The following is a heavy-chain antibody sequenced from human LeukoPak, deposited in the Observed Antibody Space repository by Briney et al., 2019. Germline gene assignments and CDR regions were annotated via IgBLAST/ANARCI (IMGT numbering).Heavy chain of an antibody. J-gene: IGHJ6*02. D-gene: IGHD2-15*01. CDR2: IGAYNGNT. CDR3: ARDQGSEAVLYYYYGMDV. V-gene: IGHV1-18*01. CDR1: GYTFTSYG. Sequence: ASVKVSCKASGYTFTSYGISWVRQAPGQGLEWMGWIGAYNGNTNYAQKLQGRVTMTTDTSTSTAYMELRSLRSDDTAVYYCARDQGSEAVLYYYYGMDVWGQGTTVTVSS.